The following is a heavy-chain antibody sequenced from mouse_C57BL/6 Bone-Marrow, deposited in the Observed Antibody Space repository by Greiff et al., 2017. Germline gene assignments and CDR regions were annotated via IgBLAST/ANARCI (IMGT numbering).Heavy chain of an antibody. D-gene: IGHD2-2*01. CDR2: IDPNSGGT. CDR3: AVGYVTFAY. J-gene: IGHJ3*01. Sequence: QQSCKASGYTFTSYWMHWVKQRPGRGLEWIGRIDPNSGGTKYNEKFKSKATLTVDKPSSTAYMQLSSLTSEDSAVYYCAVGYVTFAYWGQGTLVTVSA. CDR1: GYTFTSYW. V-gene: IGHV1-72*01.